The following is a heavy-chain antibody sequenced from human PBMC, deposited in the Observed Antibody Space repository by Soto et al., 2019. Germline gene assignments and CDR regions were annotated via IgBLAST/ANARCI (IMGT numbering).Heavy chain of an antibody. CDR1: GYSFSSFW. J-gene: IGHJ6*02. D-gene: IGHD6-19*01. V-gene: IGHV5-51*01. Sequence: PGESLQISCKGSGYSFSSFWVAWVRQTPGKGLEWLGIIYPGDLDTRYTSSFQGHVIISADKSSSTVYLQWSSLKASDTAMYYCARSIAVPGTYFSGMDVWGQGTTVTVSS. CDR3: ARSIAVPGTYFSGMDV. CDR2: IYPGDLDT.